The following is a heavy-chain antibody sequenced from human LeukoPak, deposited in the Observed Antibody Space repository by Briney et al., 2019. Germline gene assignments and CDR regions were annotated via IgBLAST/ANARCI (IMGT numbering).Heavy chain of an antibody. D-gene: IGHD3-16*01. Sequence: GGSLRLSCAASGFTVSSNYMSWVRQAPGKGLEWVSAISGSGGSTYYADSVKGRFTISRDNSKNTLYLQMNSLRAEDTAVYYCAKEGLLRSSGGGADYWGQGTQVTVSS. CDR2: ISGSGGST. CDR3: AKEGLLRSSGGGADY. CDR1: GFTVSSNY. V-gene: IGHV3-23*01. J-gene: IGHJ4*02.